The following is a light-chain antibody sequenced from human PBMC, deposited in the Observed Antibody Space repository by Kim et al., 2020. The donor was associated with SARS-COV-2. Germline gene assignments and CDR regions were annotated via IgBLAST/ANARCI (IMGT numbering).Light chain of an antibody. CDR2: DAT. Sequence: PWDATTAASRASHRNGISLAWYQQTPGQAPRPLIYDATIRATGIPARFSGSASGTDFTRTISSLDPEDFAIYFCQQHSKWPPAPSFGGGTKVDIK. CDR3: QQHSKWPPAPS. J-gene: IGKJ4*01. V-gene: IGKV3-11*01. CDR1: HRNGIS.